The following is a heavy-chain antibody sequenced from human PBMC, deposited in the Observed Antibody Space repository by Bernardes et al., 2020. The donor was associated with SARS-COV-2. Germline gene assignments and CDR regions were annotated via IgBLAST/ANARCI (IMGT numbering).Heavy chain of an antibody. CDR2: ISWNSGSI. CDR1: GFTFDDYA. D-gene: IGHD5-12*01. Sequence: GGSLRLSRAASGFTFDDYAMHWVRQAPGKGLEWVSGISWNSGSIGYADSVKGRFTISRDNAKNSLYLQMNSLRAEDTALYYCAKGDSGYDSSYNWFDPWGQGTLVTVSS. CDR3: AKGDSGYDSSYNWFDP. V-gene: IGHV3-9*01. J-gene: IGHJ5*02.